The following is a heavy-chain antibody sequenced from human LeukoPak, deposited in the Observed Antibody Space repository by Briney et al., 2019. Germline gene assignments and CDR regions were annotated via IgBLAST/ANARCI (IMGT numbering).Heavy chain of an antibody. Sequence: GASVKVSCKTSGYRFTDYYIHWVRQAPGQGLEWMGWINPNSGGTNYAQKFQGRVTMTRDTSISTAYMELSRLRSDDTAVYYCARDKGSNCSSTSCPHYYFDYWGQGTLVTVSS. CDR3: ARDKGSNCSSTSCPHYYFDY. J-gene: IGHJ4*02. D-gene: IGHD2-2*01. V-gene: IGHV1-2*02. CDR1: GYRFTDYY. CDR2: INPNSGGT.